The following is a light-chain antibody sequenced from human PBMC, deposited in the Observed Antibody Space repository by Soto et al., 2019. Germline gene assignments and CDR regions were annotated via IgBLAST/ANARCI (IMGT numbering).Light chain of an antibody. CDR3: QQYLNRWT. CDR2: KAS. V-gene: IGKV1-5*03. Sequence: DIPMTQSPSTLSASVGDRVTITCRASQSISTWLAWYQQKPGKAPKLLIYKASSLEGGVPSRFSGSGSGTEFTLTISSLQPDDFANYYCQQYLNRWTFGQGTKVEIK. CDR1: QSISTW. J-gene: IGKJ1*01.